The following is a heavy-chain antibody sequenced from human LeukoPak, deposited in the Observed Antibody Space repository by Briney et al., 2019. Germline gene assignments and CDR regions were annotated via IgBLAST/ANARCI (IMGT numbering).Heavy chain of an antibody. J-gene: IGHJ4*02. Sequence: PSETLSLTCTVSGASISSYYWSWIRQPPGKGLEWIGYMYYSRSTNYNPSLKSRVTMSVDTSKNQFSLKLSSLTAADTAVYYCARLVVSSGWFYNFDSWGQGTLVTVSS. CDR2: MYYSRST. D-gene: IGHD6-19*01. CDR3: ARLVVSSGWFYNFDS. V-gene: IGHV4-59*08. CDR1: GASISSYY.